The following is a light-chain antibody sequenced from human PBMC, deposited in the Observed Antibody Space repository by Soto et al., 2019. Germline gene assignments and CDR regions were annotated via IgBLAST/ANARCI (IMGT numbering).Light chain of an antibody. V-gene: IGKV3-11*01. CDR1: QSVSSY. CDR2: DAS. J-gene: IGKJ1*01. Sequence: EIVLTQSPATLSLSPGERATLSCRASQSVSSYLAWYQQKPGQAPRLLIYDASNRATGIPARFSGSGSGTDFILTISSLEPEDFAVYYCQQRSNWPPTFGQGTKVDI. CDR3: QQRSNWPPT.